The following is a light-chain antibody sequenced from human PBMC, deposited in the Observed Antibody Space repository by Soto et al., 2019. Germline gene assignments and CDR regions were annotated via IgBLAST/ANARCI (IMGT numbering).Light chain of an antibody. V-gene: IGLV1-44*01. CDR1: TSNIGRSA. CDR3: AAWSDTLSGVM. J-gene: IGLJ3*02. CDR2: SDN. Sequence: QSVLTQPPSASATPGQWVTFSCSGSTSNIGRSAVNWYQQVPGTAPKLLIYSDNQRPSGVPDRFSGSKFGTSASLAISGLQSEDEADYFCAAWSDTLSGVMFGGGTKLTVL.